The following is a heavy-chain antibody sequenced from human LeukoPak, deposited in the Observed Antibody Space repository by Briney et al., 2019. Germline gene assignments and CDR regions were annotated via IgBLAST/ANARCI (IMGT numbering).Heavy chain of an antibody. CDR1: GGSFSGYY. Sequence: SETLSLTCAVYGGSFSGYYWSWIRLPPGKRLQWIGEINDSGSANYNPSLKSRATISVDTSKKQFSLQLSSVTAADTSVYYCARSPTWSSGYYLRDYWGQGTLVTVSS. V-gene: IGHV4-34*01. CDR2: INDSGSA. J-gene: IGHJ4*02. D-gene: IGHD3-22*01. CDR3: ARSPTWSSGYYLRDY.